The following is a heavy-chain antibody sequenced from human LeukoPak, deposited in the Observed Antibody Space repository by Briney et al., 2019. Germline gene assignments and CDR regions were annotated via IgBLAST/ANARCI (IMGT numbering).Heavy chain of an antibody. V-gene: IGHV3-21*04. D-gene: IGHD1-7*01. J-gene: IGHJ4*02. CDR3: AKDAGMNNWNYDYFDY. Sequence: GGSLRLSCAASGFTFSSYSMNWVRRAPGKGLEWVSSISSSSSYIYYADSVKGRFTISRDNSKNTLYLQMNSLRAEDTAVYYCAKDAGMNNWNYDYFDYWGQGTLVTVSS. CDR1: GFTFSSYS. CDR2: ISSSSSYI.